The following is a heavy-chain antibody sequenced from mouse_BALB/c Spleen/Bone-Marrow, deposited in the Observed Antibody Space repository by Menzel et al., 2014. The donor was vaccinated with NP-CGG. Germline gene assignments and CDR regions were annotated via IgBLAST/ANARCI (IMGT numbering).Heavy chain of an antibody. J-gene: IGHJ1*01. CDR3: ARSTGYYWYFDV. CDR1: GYTFTSYW. CDR2: IDPSDSET. D-gene: IGHD2-2*01. Sequence: VKLQESGAELVKPGAPAKLSCKASGYTFTSYWMNWVKQRPGRGLEWIGRIDPSDSETHYNQKFKDKATLTVDKSSSTAYIQLSSLTSEDSAVYYCARSTGYYWYFDVWGAGTTVTVSS. V-gene: IGHV1-74*04.